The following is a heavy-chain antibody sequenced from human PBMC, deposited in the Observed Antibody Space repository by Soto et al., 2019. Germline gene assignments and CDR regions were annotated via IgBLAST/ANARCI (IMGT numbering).Heavy chain of an antibody. J-gene: IGHJ4*02. D-gene: IGHD6-19*01. CDR3: ARDSSSGWNNNYYFDY. CDR2: INPNSGGT. V-gene: IGHV1-2*04. CDR1: GYTFTGYY. Sequence: QVQLVQSGAEVKKPGASVKVSCKASGYTFTGYYMHWVRQAPGQGLECMGWINPNSGGTNYAQKFQGWVTMTRDTSISPAYLELSSLRSDDTAVYYCARDSSSGWNNNYYFDYWGQGTLVTVSS.